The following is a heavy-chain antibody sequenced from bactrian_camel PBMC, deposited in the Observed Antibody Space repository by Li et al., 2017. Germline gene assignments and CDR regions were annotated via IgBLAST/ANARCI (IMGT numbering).Heavy chain of an antibody. V-gene: IGHV3-2*01. CDR2: TYFGSASE. CDR3: AADTNTLHCLNRPQMPLIT. J-gene: IGHJ6*01. Sequence: HVQLVESGRGLVQPGGSLRLSCAASGYTSRSLCMGWFRQAPGKEREAVASTYFGSASEWYSDSAKGRFTISRDAAKNTVYLQMNSLRPEDTAVYYCAADTNTLHCLNRPQMPLITGARGPRSPSP. CDR1: GYTSRSLC.